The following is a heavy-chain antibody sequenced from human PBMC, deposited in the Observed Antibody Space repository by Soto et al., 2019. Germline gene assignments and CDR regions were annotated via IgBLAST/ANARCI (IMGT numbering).Heavy chain of an antibody. CDR3: ARSKNYYCSGCYYTRHHYYYYYGMDV. CDR2: IIPIFGTA. D-gene: IGHD3-10*01. Sequence: GASVKVSCKASGGTFSSYAISWVRQAPGQGLEWMGGIIPIFGTANYAQKFQGRVTITADESTSTAYMELSSLRSEDTAVYYCARSKNYYCSGCYYTRHHYYYYYGMDVWGQGTTVTVSS. J-gene: IGHJ6*02. CDR1: GGTFSSYA. V-gene: IGHV1-69*13.